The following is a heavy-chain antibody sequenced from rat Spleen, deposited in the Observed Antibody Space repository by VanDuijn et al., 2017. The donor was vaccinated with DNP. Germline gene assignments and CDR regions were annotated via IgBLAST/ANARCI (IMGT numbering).Heavy chain of an antibody. J-gene: IGHJ2*01. Sequence: EVRLVESGGGLVQPGRSMKLSCAASGFTFTNYYMAWVRQAPKKGLEWVATISYDGSSTYYRDSVKGRFTISRDNAKSTLYLQMDSLRSEDTATYYCTTLYLYYFDYWGQGLMVTVSS. CDR3: TTLYLYYFDY. D-gene: IGHD1-2*01. CDR2: ISYDGSST. CDR1: GFTFTNYY. V-gene: IGHV5-7*01.